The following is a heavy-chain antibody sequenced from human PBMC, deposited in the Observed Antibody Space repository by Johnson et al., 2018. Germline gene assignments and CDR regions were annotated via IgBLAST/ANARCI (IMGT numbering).Heavy chain of an antibody. V-gene: IGHV4-4*02. CDR2: IFHSGST. CDR3: GRVSVVVGGPFDY. D-gene: IGHD2-15*01. J-gene: IGHJ4*02. Sequence: QVQLQEAGPGLVEPSGTLSLTCAVSGGSIKSGNWWTWVRQPPGKGLEWIGEIFHSGSTNYNPSLESRVTISVDKSKNQFSLKVNSVTAADTAVYYCGRVSVVVGGPFDYWGQGTLVTGSS. CDR1: GGSIKSGNW.